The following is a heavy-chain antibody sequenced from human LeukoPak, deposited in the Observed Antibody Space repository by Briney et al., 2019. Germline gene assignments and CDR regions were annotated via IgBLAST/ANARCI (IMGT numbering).Heavy chain of an antibody. V-gene: IGHV4-34*01. D-gene: IGHD3-16*01. CDR1: GGSFSGYY. CDR2: INHSGST. Sequence: KPSETLSLTCAVYGGSFSGYYWSWIRQPPGKGLEWIGEINHSGSTNYNPSLKSRVTISVDTSKNQFSLKLSSVTAADTAVYYCAQRGDSSFNWFDPWGQGTPVTVSS. CDR3: AQRGDSSFNWFDP. J-gene: IGHJ5*02.